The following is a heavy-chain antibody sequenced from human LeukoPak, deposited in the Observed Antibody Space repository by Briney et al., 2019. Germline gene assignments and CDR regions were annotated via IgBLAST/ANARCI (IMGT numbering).Heavy chain of an antibody. V-gene: IGHV1-8*01. Sequence: ASVKVSCKASGYTLSDYDINWVRQAPGQGLEYMGWINPNSLIPGYARKFRGRVTLTMDTSIRTAYMELSGLTYDDTAIYYCARVKPVPTVSCDPWGQGTLVTVSS. D-gene: IGHD4-17*01. CDR2: INPNSLIP. CDR3: ARVKPVPTVSCDP. CDR1: GYTLSDYD. J-gene: IGHJ5*02.